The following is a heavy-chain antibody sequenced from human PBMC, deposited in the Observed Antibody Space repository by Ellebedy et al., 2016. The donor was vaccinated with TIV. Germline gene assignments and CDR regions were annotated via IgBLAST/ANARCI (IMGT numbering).Heavy chain of an antibody. Sequence: GESLKISCAGSGFTFIFYWMSWVRQAPGKGPEWVANINKDGSEKFYVDSVKGRFTISRDNAKNSLYLQMNSLRAEDTAVYYCASPPGVVALWGQGTLVTVSS. CDR1: GFTFIFYW. CDR2: INKDGSEK. CDR3: ASPPGVVAL. V-gene: IGHV3-7*03. D-gene: IGHD3-10*01. J-gene: IGHJ4*02.